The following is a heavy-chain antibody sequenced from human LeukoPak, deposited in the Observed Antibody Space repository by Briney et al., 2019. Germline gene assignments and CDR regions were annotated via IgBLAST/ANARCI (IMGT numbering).Heavy chain of an antibody. CDR1: GGSISSYY. Sequence: TSSETLSLTCTVSGGSISSYYWSWIRQPPGKGLEWIGYIYYSGSTNYNPSLKSRVTISVDTSKNQFSLKLSSVTAADTAIYYCARDSAGITAAGLFWGQGTLVTVSS. V-gene: IGHV4-59*12. CDR2: IYYSGST. D-gene: IGHD6-13*01. J-gene: IGHJ4*02. CDR3: ARDSAGITAAGLF.